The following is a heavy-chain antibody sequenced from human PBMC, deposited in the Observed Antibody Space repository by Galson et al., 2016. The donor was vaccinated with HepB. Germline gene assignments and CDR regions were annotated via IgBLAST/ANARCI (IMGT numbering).Heavy chain of an antibody. V-gene: IGHV3-53*01. D-gene: IGHD6-13*01. CDR2: IYTGGST. CDR3: ARAIAAAWNFDY. CDR1: GFSVSSNF. Sequence: SLRLSCAASGFSVSSNFVSWVRQSPGKGLEWVSVIYTGGSTYYADSVKGRFTISRDNSKNMLYLQMNSLRAEDTAVYYCARAIAAAWNFDYWGQGTLVTVSS. J-gene: IGHJ4*02.